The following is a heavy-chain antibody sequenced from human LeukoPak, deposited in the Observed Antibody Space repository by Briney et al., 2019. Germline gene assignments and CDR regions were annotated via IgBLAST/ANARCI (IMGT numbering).Heavy chain of an antibody. J-gene: IGHJ4*02. CDR1: GFTVSSNY. Sequence: GGSLRLSCAASGFTVSSNYMSWVRQAPGKGLEWVSSISSSSSYIYYADSVKGRFTISRDNSKNTLYLQMNSLRAEDTAVYYCARGGFWSGSNFDYWGQGTLVTVSS. D-gene: IGHD3-3*01. CDR2: ISSSSSYI. CDR3: ARGGFWSGSNFDY. V-gene: IGHV3-21*04.